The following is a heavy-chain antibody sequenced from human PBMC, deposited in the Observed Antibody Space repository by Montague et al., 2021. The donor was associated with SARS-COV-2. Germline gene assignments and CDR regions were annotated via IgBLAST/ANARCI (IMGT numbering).Heavy chain of an antibody. J-gene: IGHJ3*02. CDR3: ARGSGWMGNAFDI. CDR2: IYNSGRT. Sequence: SETLSLTCTVSGGSISSYYWSWIRQPPGKGLEWIGYIYNSGRTNYNPSLKSRVTISVDTSKNQFSLKLSSVTAADTAVYYCARGSGWMGNAFDIWGQGTMVTVSS. V-gene: IGHV4-59*01. CDR1: GGSISSYY. D-gene: IGHD6-19*01.